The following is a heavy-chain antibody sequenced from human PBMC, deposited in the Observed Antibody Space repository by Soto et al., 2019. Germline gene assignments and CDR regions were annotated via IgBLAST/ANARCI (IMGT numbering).Heavy chain of an antibody. CDR3: AKSKIENSGYALRRLVMDA. Sequence: QVLLVQSGAEVKKPGASVKVSCKASGYTFTTYGFSWVRQAPGQGLEWMGWINPYNGDTNYAHNFRGRCTMTSDTSMSTAYMELRSLRSADTAVYYCAKSKIENSGYALRRLVMDAWGKGNAVTVSS. J-gene: IGHJ6*03. V-gene: IGHV1-18*01. CDR1: GYTFTTYG. D-gene: IGHD5-12*01. CDR2: INPYNGDT.